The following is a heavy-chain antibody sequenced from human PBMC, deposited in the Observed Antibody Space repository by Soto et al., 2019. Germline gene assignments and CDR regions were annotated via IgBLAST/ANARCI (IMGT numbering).Heavy chain of an antibody. Sequence: QVQLVQSGAEVKKPGASVKVSCKAPGYTFTSYYMHWVRQAPGQGLEWMGIINPSGGSTSYAQKFQGRVTMTRDTSTSTVYMELSSLRSEDTAVYYCARRLDGEDIVLVPAAISYGMDVWGQGTTVTVSS. CDR1: GYTFTSYY. D-gene: IGHD2-2*01. J-gene: IGHJ6*02. CDR2: INPSGGST. V-gene: IGHV1-46*01. CDR3: ARRLDGEDIVLVPAAISYGMDV.